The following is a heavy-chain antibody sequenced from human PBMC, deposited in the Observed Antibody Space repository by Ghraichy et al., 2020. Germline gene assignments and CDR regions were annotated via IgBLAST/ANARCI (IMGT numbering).Heavy chain of an antibody. CDR1: GGTFSSYA. J-gene: IGHJ6*03. CDR2: IIPIFGTA. V-gene: IGHV1-69*13. D-gene: IGHD6-6*01. CDR3: ARADEEYSSPKTRGYYYYMDV. Sequence: SVKVSCKASGGTFSSYAISWVRQAPGQGLEWMGGIIPIFGTANYAQKFQGRVTITADESTSTAYMELSSLRSEDTAVYYCARADEEYSSPKTRGYYYYMDVWGKGTTVTVSS.